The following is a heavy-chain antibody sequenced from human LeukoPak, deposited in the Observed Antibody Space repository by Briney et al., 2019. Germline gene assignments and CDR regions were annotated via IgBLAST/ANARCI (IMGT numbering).Heavy chain of an antibody. D-gene: IGHD4-17*01. CDR2: IFPADSDT. J-gene: IGHJ4*02. CDR3: ATPYGEFDS. CDR1: GYSFTNFW. Sequence: GESLKISCRGSGYSFTNFWIGWVRQMPGKGLEWMGIIFPADSDTRYSPSFQGQVTISADKSISTAYLQWSSLKASDTAMYYSATPYGEFDSRGQGTLVTVSS. V-gene: IGHV5-51*01.